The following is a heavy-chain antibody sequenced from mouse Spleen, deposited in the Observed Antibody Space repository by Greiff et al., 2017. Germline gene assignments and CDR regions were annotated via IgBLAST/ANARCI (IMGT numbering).Heavy chain of an antibody. Sequence: EVKLMESGAGLVKPGGSLKLSCAASGFTFSSYAMSWVRQTPEQRLEWVAYISRGGDYIYYADTVKGRFTISRDNARNTLYLQMSSLKSEDTAMYYCTRITTVVSTDYAMDYWGQGTSVTVSS. D-gene: IGHD1-1*01. CDR3: TRITTVVSTDYAMDY. CDR1: GFTFSSYA. CDR2: ISRGGDYI. J-gene: IGHJ4*01. V-gene: IGHV5-9-1*02.